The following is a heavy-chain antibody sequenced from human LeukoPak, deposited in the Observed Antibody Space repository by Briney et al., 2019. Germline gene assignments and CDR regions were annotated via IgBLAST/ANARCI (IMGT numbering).Heavy chain of an antibody. CDR3: ARSNNDGDYLGVGFDY. CDR1: GYPFSSYA. D-gene: IGHD4-17*01. J-gene: IGHJ4*02. Sequence: ASVKVSCKASGYPFSSYAMNWVRQAPGQGLEWMGWINTNTGNPTYAQGFTGRFVFSLDTSVSTAYLQISSSQAEDTAVYYCARSNNDGDYLGVGFDYWGQGTLVTVSS. CDR2: INTNTGNP. V-gene: IGHV7-4-1*02.